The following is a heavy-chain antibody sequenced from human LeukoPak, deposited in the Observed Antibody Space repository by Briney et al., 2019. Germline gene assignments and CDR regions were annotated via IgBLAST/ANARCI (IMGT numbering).Heavy chain of an antibody. CDR3: ARVYSSTWYSGYLHMDV. V-gene: IGHV3-21*01. J-gene: IGHJ6*03. Sequence: GGSLRLSCVASGFTLSSYNMKWVRQAPGKRLEWVSSISWRNIDIEYADSVRGRFTISRDNDKKSLYLQMNSLRVEDTAVYYCARVYSSTWYSGYLHMDVWGKGTTVTVSS. D-gene: IGHD6-13*01. CDR2: ISWRNIDI. CDR1: GFTLSSYN.